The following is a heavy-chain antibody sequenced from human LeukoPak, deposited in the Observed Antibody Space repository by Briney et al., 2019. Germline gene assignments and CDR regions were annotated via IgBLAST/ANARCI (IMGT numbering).Heavy chain of an antibody. CDR2: ISWNSGSI. CDR3: ARDWGYYAFDI. CDR1: GFTFDDYA. J-gene: IGHJ3*02. Sequence: PGRSLRLSCAASGFTFDDYAMHWVRQATGKGLEWVSGISWNSGSIGYADSVKGRFAVSRDNAKNSLFLQMNSMGAEDTAVYYCARDWGYYAFDIWGQGTMVTVSS. D-gene: IGHD2-15*01. V-gene: IGHV3-9*01.